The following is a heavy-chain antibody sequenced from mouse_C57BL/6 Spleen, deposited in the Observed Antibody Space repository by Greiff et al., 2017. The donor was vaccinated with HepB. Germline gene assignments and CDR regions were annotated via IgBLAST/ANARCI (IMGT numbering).Heavy chain of an antibody. CDR3: ASSSGYGYFDY. J-gene: IGHJ2*01. CDR1: GYTFTSYW. CDR2: IDPSDSYT. V-gene: IGHV1-59*01. Sequence: QVQLKQPGAELVRPGTSVKLSCKASGYTFTSYWMHWVKQRPGQGLEWIGVIDPSDSYTNYNQKFKGKATLTVDTSSSTAYMQLSSLTSEDSAVYYCASSSGYGYFDYWGQGTTLTVSS. D-gene: IGHD3-2*02.